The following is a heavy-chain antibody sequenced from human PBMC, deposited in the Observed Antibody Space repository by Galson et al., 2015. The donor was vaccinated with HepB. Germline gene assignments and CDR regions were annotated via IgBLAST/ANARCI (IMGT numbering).Heavy chain of an antibody. CDR2: ISGSGGST. D-gene: IGHD6-19*01. V-gene: IGHV3-23*01. J-gene: IGHJ4*02. CDR1: GFTFSSYA. Sequence: SLRLSCAASGFTFSSYAMSWVRQAPGKGLEWVSAISGSGGSTYYADSVKGRFTISRDNSKNTLYLQMNSLRAEDTAVYYCARARWYSSGWYWDYFDYWGQGTLVTVSS. CDR3: ARARWYSSGWYWDYFDY.